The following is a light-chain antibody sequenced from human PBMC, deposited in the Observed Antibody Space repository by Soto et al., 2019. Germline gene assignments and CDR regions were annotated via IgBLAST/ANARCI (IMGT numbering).Light chain of an antibody. Sequence: EIVLTQSPATLSVSPGERATLSCRASQTINNNVAWYQLKDGQVPRLLIYGASSRATGIPDRFSGSGSGTDFTLTISRLEPEDFAVYYCQQYGSSLWTFGQGTKVDIK. CDR1: QTINNN. CDR2: GAS. V-gene: IGKV3-20*01. J-gene: IGKJ1*01. CDR3: QQYGSSLWT.